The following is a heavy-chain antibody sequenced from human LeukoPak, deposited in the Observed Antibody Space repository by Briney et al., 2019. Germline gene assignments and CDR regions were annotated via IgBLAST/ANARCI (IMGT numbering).Heavy chain of an antibody. Sequence: AGVKVSCKASGYTFTRYYMQEVRQAPGQGGEGVGRSNPSGGSTSYAQKLQGRVTMTRDTSTSTVYMELNSLRSEDTAVYYCARSNYYDSSGYYYYGMDVWGQGTTVTASS. D-gene: IGHD3-22*01. J-gene: IGHJ6*02. CDR3: ARSNYYDSSGYYYYGMDV. CDR1: GYTFTRYY. V-gene: IGHV1-46*01. CDR2: SNPSGGST.